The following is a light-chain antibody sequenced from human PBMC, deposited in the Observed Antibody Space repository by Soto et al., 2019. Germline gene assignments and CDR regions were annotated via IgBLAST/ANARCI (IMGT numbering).Light chain of an antibody. CDR1: SSDVGGYNY. CDR3: RSYAGSNKGV. V-gene: IGLV2-8*01. CDR2: EVS. Sequence: QSVLTQPPSASGSPGQSVTISCTGTSSDVGGYNYVSWYQQHPGKAPKLMIYEVSKRPSGVPDRFSVSKSGNTASLTVSGLQAEDEADYYCRSYAGSNKGVFGGGTKVTVL. J-gene: IGLJ2*01.